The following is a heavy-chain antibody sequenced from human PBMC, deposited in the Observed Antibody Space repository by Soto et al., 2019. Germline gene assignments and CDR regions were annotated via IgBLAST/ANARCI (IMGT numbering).Heavy chain of an antibody. CDR1: GGSISSYF. CDR3: ARVEDYSNYVFDY. V-gene: IGHV4-59*01. Sequence: SETLSLTCTVSGGSISSYFYIWVRQPPGKGLEWIGSVYYTGTTDYNPSLKSRVTISVDTSKTQFSLNLRSVTAADTAVYYCARVEDYSNYVFDYWGQGTLVTVSS. J-gene: IGHJ4*02. D-gene: IGHD4-4*01. CDR2: VYYTGTT.